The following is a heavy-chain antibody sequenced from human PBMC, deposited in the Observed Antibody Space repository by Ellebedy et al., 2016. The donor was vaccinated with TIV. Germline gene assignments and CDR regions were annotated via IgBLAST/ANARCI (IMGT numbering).Heavy chain of an antibody. V-gene: IGHV1-69*13. CDR2: IIATVGSA. D-gene: IGHD3-10*01. CDR1: GGTFTNHA. CDR3: ARLGRFGESMPPYYYFPMDV. J-gene: IGHJ6*02. Sequence: ASVKVSCKASGGTFTNHAISWVRLAPEQGPEWMGGIIATVGSADYAQSFQGRLTITAAESTSIAHMELSSLRSEDTAVYYCARLGRFGESMPPYYYFPMDVWGQGTTVTVSS.